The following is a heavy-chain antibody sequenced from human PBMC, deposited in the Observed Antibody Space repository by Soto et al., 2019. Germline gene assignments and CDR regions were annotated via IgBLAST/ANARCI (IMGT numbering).Heavy chain of an antibody. V-gene: IGHV4-4*02. CDR3: ARLGEITFGGVITRRFDP. CDR1: GGSISSSNW. D-gene: IGHD3-16*02. CDR2: IYHSGST. Sequence: SETLSLTCAVSGGSISSSNWWSWVRKPPGKGLEWIGEIYHSGSTNYNPSLKSRVTISVDKSKNQFSLKLSSVTAADTAVYYCARLGEITFGGVITRRFDPWGQGTLDTVSS. J-gene: IGHJ5*02.